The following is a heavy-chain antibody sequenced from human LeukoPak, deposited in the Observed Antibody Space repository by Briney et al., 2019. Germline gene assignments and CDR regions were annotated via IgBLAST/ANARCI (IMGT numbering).Heavy chain of an antibody. D-gene: IGHD1-26*01. Sequence: GGSLRLSCAASGFTFSSYEMNWVRQAPGKGLEWVSYISSSGSTIYYADSVKGRFTISRDNAKNSLYLQMNSLRAEDTAVYYCARDPRMGAIPYWGQGTLVTVSS. CDR3: ARDPRMGAIPY. V-gene: IGHV3-48*03. CDR1: GFTFSSYE. J-gene: IGHJ4*02. CDR2: ISSSGSTI.